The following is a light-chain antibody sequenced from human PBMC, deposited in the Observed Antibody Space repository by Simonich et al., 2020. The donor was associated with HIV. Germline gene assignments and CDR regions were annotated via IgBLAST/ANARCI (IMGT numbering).Light chain of an antibody. CDR2: LGS. Sequence: DIVMTQSPVSLPVTPGEPASISCRSSQSLLHSNGYNYLDWYLQKPGQSPQLLIYLGSNRASGVPARFSGSGSGTDFTLKISRVEAEDVGVYYCMQALQTPFTFGPGTKVDIK. CDR3: MQALQTPFT. V-gene: IGKV2-28*01. J-gene: IGKJ3*01. CDR1: QSLLHSNGYNY.